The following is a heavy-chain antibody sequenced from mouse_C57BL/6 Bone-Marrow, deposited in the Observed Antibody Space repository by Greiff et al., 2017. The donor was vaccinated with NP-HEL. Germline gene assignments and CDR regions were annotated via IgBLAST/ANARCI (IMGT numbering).Heavy chain of an antibody. J-gene: IGHJ1*03. CDR2: ISDGGSYT. D-gene: IGHD2-2*01. CDR3: ARDEWLPYFYWYFDV. V-gene: IGHV5-4*01. Sequence: EVKLVESGGGLVKPGGSLKLSCAASGFTFSSYAMSWVRQTPEKRLEWVATISDGGSYTYYPDNVKGRFTISRDNAKNNLYLQMSHLKSEDTAMYYCARDEWLPYFYWYFDVWGTGTTVTVSS. CDR1: GFTFSSYA.